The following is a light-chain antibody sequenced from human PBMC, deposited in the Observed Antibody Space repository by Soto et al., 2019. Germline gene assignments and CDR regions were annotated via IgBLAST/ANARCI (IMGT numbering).Light chain of an antibody. Sequence: QSVLTQPASVSGSPGQSITISGSGTSSDVGDYYYVSWYQQHPGKAPKLLIYGVTDRPSGVSHRFYGSRSDSTASLPISGLQAEDEADYYCSSYTSSSTLIFGGVTKLTVL. V-gene: IGLV2-14*01. CDR2: GVT. J-gene: IGLJ2*01. CDR1: SSDVGDYYY. CDR3: SSYTSSSTLI.